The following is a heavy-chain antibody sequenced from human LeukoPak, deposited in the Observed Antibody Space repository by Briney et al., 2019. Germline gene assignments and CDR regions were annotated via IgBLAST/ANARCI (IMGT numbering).Heavy chain of an antibody. Sequence: KPGGSLRLSCAASGFTFSSYSMNWVRQAPGKGLEWVSSISSSSSYIYYADSVKGRFTISRDNAKNSLYLQMNGLRAEDTAVYYCARDLGLLEDYWGQGTLVTVSS. CDR2: ISSSSSYI. CDR3: ARDLGLLEDY. J-gene: IGHJ4*02. V-gene: IGHV3-21*01. CDR1: GFTFSSYS. D-gene: IGHD3/OR15-3a*01.